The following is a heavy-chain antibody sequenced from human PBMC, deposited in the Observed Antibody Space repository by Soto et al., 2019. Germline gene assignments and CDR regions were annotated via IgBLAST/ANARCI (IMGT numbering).Heavy chain of an antibody. CDR1: GGSISSGDYY. CDR2: IYYGGST. Sequence: SETLSLTCTVSGGSISSGDYYWSWIRQPPGKGLEWIGYIYYGGSTYYNPSLKSRVTISVDTSKNQFSLKLSSVTAADTAVYYCARDLGYYYDSSGYPYGMDVWGQGTTVTVSS. J-gene: IGHJ6*02. V-gene: IGHV4-30-4*01. CDR3: ARDLGYYYDSSGYPYGMDV. D-gene: IGHD3-22*01.